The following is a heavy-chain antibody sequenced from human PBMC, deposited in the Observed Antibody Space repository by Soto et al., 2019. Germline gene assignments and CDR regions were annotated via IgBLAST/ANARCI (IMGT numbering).Heavy chain of an antibody. V-gene: IGHV3-30-3*01. Sequence: GGSLRLSCAASGFTFSSYSMHWVRQAPGKGLEWVAVISYDGSNKNYADSVKGRFTISRDNSKNTLYLQMNSLRAEDTAVYYCARGYDFWSGYYYPYGMDVWGQGTTVTVSS. CDR2: ISYDGSNK. J-gene: IGHJ6*02. CDR3: ARGYDFWSGYYYPYGMDV. D-gene: IGHD3-3*01. CDR1: GFTFSSYS.